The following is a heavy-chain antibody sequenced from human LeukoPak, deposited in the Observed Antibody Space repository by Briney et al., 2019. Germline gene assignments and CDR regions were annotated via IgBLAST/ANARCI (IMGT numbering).Heavy chain of an antibody. CDR1: GYTFTSYG. CDR2: ISAYNGNT. D-gene: IGHD6-13*01. J-gene: IGHJ5*02. Sequence: ASVKVSCKASGYTFTSYGISWVRQAPGQGLEWMGWISAYNGNTNYAQKLQGRVTMTTDTFTSTAYMELRSLRSDDTAVYYCAVSSSSWNNWFDPWGQGTLVTVSS. CDR3: AVSSSSWNNWFDP. V-gene: IGHV1-18*01.